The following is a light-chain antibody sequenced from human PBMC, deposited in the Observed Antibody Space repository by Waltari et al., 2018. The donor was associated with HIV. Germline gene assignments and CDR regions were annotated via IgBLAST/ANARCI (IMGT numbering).Light chain of an antibody. CDR1: SSDVGAYNL. V-gene: IGLV2-23*02. CDR2: ELT. J-gene: IGLJ2*01. CDR3: CSYTGTGVV. Sequence: QSALTQPASVSGSPGQSITISCTGTSSDVGAYNLVSWYQQHPGKAPKLMIFELTKRPSGISDRFSGSRSGNTASLTISRLQAEDEGDYYCCSYTGTGVVFGGGTKLTVL.